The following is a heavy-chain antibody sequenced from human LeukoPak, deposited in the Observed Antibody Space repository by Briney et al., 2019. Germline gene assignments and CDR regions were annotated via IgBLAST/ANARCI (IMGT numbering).Heavy chain of an antibody. V-gene: IGHV4-59*08. CDR2: MYNSGST. J-gene: IGHJ4*02. Sequence: SSETLSLTCSVSGGSISNYYWSWLRQPPGKGLEWIGYMYNSGSTNYNPSLKSRVTISEDTSKNQFSLKVTSVTAADTAVYYCARHGGGYSFDYWGQGTLVTVSS. D-gene: IGHD5-24*01. CDR1: GGSISNYY. CDR3: ARHGGGYSFDY.